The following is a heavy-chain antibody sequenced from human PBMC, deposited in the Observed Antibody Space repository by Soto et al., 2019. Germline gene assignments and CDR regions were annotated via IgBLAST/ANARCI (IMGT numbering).Heavy chain of an antibody. Sequence: GSLKLSCAASGFTFCSYSMRWVRHALGKGLEWVSGISGSCFSTYYADSVKGRFTISRDNSKNTLYIQMNRLRAEDTAIYYCAKPFPAATTYDYWGQGTLVTVSS. CDR3: AKPFPAATTYDY. J-gene: IGHJ4*02. V-gene: IGHV3-23*01. CDR2: ISGSCFST. CDR1: GFTFCSYS. D-gene: IGHD6-13*01.